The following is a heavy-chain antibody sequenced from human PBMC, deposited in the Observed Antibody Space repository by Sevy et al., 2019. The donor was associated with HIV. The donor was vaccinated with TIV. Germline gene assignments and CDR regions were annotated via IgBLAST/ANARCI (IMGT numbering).Heavy chain of an antibody. Sequence: SETLSLTCGVYNGSFSGYYWSWIRQSPEKGLEWIGQINHSGSTNYNPSLKSRITISIDMSKSQFSLNLSSVTAADTAIYYCGRSGSYYQVSWFDPWGQGTLVTVSS. CDR3: GRSGSYYQVSWFDP. J-gene: IGHJ5*02. D-gene: IGHD3-10*01. CDR1: NGSFSGYY. V-gene: IGHV4-34*01. CDR2: INHSGST.